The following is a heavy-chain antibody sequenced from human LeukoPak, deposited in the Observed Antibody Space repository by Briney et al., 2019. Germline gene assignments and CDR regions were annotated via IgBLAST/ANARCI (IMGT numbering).Heavy chain of an antibody. Sequence: GESLKISCKGSGYSFTNYWIGWVRQMPGKGLEYMGVFYPGDSDTTYSPSFQGQVTISADKSISTAYLQWSSLKASDTAMYYCARQGVGAFDIWGRGTMVTVSS. V-gene: IGHV5-51*01. J-gene: IGHJ3*02. D-gene: IGHD3-16*01. CDR2: FYPGDSDT. CDR1: GYSFTNYW. CDR3: ARQGVGAFDI.